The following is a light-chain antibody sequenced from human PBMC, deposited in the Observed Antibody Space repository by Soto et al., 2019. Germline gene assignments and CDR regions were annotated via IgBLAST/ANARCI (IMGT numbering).Light chain of an antibody. J-gene: IGKJ3*01. CDR2: GAS. Sequence: ESGLTQYPCTLSLSPGERATLSCRASQSVSSTYLAWYQQRPGQAPRLLIYGASSRATGIPDRFSGSGSGTDFTLSISRLEPEDFAVYYCQHYGGSFIFGPGTKVDNK. CDR1: QSVSSTY. CDR3: QHYGGSFI. V-gene: IGKV3-20*01.